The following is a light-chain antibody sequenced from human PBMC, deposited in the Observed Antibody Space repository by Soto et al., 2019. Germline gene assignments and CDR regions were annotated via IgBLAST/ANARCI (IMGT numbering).Light chain of an antibody. CDR1: QTIRRW. CDR2: DAS. Sequence: DIEMTQSPSTLSASVGDRVTITCRASQTIRRWLAWYQQRPGKAPKVLIYDASTLESGVPARFSGSGSETEFTLTISSLHPEYSATYYCQHYNSDPWTFGQGTKVEIK. CDR3: QHYNSDPWT. J-gene: IGKJ1*01. V-gene: IGKV1-5*01.